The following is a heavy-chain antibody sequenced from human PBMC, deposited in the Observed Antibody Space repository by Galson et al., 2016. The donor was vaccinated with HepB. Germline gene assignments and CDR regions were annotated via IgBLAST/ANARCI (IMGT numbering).Heavy chain of an antibody. J-gene: IGHJ4*02. Sequence: SLRLSCAASGFTFSSYAMSWVRQAPGKGLEWVSAISASGGSTYYADSVKGRFTISRDNSKNTLYLQMNSLRAEDTAVYYCAKDGGYYDFWSSYYWGFDYWGQGTLGNVSS. CDR2: ISASGGST. V-gene: IGHV3-23*01. CDR1: GFTFSSYA. CDR3: AKDGGYYDFWSSYYWGFDY. D-gene: IGHD3-3*01.